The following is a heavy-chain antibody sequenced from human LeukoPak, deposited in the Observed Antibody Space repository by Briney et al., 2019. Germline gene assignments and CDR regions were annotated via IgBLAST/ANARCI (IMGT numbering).Heavy chain of an antibody. D-gene: IGHD5-24*01. V-gene: IGHV3-30*04. CDR1: GFTFHDFA. CDR3: ARPSPPGDGYNPCDY. J-gene: IGHJ4*02. CDR2: ISNDERNK. Sequence: GGSLRLSCAASGFTFHDFAMHWVRQAPGKGLEWVAVISNDERNKYYRDSVKGRFTISRDNSKNTVYLQMNSLRTEDTAVYYCARPSPPGDGYNPCDYWGPGALVIVSS.